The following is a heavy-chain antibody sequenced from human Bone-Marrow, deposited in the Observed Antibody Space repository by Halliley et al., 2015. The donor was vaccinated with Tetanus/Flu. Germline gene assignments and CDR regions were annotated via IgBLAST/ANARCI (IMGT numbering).Heavy chain of an antibody. V-gene: IGHV3-64*01. CDR2: INGDGSAT. J-gene: IGHJ3*01. CDR3: AGGGFGAPLF. D-gene: IGHD5-12*01. Sequence: KGLEFVSGINGDGSATEYGKSVKGRCTISRDNSKNTLDLQMDSLRTEDTAVYYCAGGGFGAPLFWGQGTMVTVSS.